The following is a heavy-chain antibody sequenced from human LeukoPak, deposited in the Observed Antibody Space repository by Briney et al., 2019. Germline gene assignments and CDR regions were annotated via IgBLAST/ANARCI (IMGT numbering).Heavy chain of an antibody. CDR1: GGTFSSYA. CDR3: ARGRYSSSWLKYYLDY. V-gene: IGHV1-69*04. CDR2: IIPILGIA. J-gene: IGHJ4*02. D-gene: IGHD6-13*01. Sequence: SVKVSCKASGGTFSSYAISWVRQAPGQGLEWMGRIIPILGIANYAQKFQGRVTITADKSTSTAYMELSSLRSEDTAVYYCARGRYSSSWLKYYLDYWGQGTLVTVSS.